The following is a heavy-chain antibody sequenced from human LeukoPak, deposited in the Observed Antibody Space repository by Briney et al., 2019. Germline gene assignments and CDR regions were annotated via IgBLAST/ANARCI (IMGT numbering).Heavy chain of an antibody. CDR1: GASITSGDWY. CDR3: ARAVGEPNAFDI. CDR2: IHFSGAT. D-gene: IGHD3-16*01. J-gene: IGHJ3*02. Sequence: SETLSLTCTVSGASITSGDWYWSWIRQSPGKGLEWIGYIHFSGATFYNPSLNSRITISSDTSKSQFSLKLSSVTAADTAVYYCARAVGEPNAFDIWGQGTMVTVSS. V-gene: IGHV4-30-4*08.